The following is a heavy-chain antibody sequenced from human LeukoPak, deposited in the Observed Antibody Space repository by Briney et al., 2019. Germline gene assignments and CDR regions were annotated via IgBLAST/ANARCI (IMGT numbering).Heavy chain of an antibody. Sequence: SVKVSCKASGGTFSSYAISWVRQAPGQGLEWMGGITPIFGTANYAQKFQGRVTITADESTSTAYMELSSLRSEDTAVYYCARGGGLGAYCGGDCRFGASGFDYWGQGTLVTVSS. CDR3: ARGGGLGAYCGGDCRFGASGFDY. V-gene: IGHV1-69*13. CDR2: ITPIFGTA. J-gene: IGHJ4*02. CDR1: GGTFSSYA. D-gene: IGHD2-21*02.